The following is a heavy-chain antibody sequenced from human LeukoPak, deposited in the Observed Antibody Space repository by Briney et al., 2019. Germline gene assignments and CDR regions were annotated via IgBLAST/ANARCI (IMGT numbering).Heavy chain of an antibody. J-gene: IGHJ4*02. Sequence: SETLSLTCTVSGGSISSSSYYWGWIRQPPGKGLEWIGSIYYSGSTYYNPSLKSRVTISVDTSKNQFSLKLSSVTAADTAVYYCARKYYYDSSGFDYWGQGTLVTVSS. CDR1: GGSISSSSYY. CDR2: IYYSGST. CDR3: ARKYYYDSSGFDY. V-gene: IGHV4-39*07. D-gene: IGHD3-22*01.